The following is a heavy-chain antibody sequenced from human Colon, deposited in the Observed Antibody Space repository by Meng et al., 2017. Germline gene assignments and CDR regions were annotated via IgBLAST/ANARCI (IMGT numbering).Heavy chain of an antibody. V-gene: IGHV1-8*01. CDR1: GYTFTSYD. D-gene: IGHD6-19*01. CDR3: ARRYSSVWYSFDP. J-gene: IGHJ5*02. Sequence: QGELVHSGAEVKKPGASVKVSCKASGYTFTSYDIHWVRQVSGQGLEWMGWMNPHSGSTGYAQKFQDRVTMTRNSSISTVYLELSSLSSEDTAVYYCARRYSSVWYSFDPWGQGTLVTVSS. CDR2: MNPHSGST.